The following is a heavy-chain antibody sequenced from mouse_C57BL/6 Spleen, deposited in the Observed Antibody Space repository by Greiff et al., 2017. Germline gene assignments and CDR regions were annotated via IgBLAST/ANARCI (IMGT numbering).Heavy chain of an antibody. J-gene: IGHJ4*01. D-gene: IGHD5-5*01. CDR2: VYPLSGNT. CDR1: GYTFTSCG. V-gene: IGHV1-81*01. Sequence: VQLQQSGAELVRPGASVKLSCKASGYTFTSCGISWVKQRTGQGLEWIGEVYPLSGNTYYNEKFKGEATLTADKSSSTAYLEHRILTYEDSAVYCCTSYRCYAMDYWGQGTSVTVSS. CDR3: TSYRCYAMDY.